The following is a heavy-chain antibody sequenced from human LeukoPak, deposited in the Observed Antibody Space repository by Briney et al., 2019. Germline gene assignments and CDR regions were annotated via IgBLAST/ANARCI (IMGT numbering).Heavy chain of an antibody. CDR2: ISSSSSYI. Sequence: GGSLRLSCAASGFTSSSYSMNWVRQAPGKGLEWVSSISSSSSYIYYADSVKGRFTISRDNAKNSLYLQMNSLRAEDTAVYYCAREWSRAFDIWGQGTMVTVSS. CDR1: GFTSSSYS. V-gene: IGHV3-21*01. D-gene: IGHD2-15*01. J-gene: IGHJ3*02. CDR3: AREWSRAFDI.